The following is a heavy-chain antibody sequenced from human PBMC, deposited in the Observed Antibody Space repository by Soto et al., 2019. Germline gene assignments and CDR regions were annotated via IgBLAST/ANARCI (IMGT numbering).Heavy chain of an antibody. Sequence: SETLSLTGSVCGASIHSGGYYWSWIRQVPGKGLEWIGYIYFSGNTYYTPSLESRVTISLDTSQNQFSVELGSISPADTAVYYCARGNAWGVSLAYCGQRTLVAVSS. CDR1: GASIHSGGYY. CDR3: ARGNAWGVSLAY. CDR2: IYFSGNT. V-gene: IGHV4-31*03. D-gene: IGHD3-16*01. J-gene: IGHJ4*02.